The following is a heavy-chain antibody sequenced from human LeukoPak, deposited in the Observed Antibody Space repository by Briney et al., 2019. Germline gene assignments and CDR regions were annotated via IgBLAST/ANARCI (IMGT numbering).Heavy chain of an antibody. D-gene: IGHD3-10*01. V-gene: IGHV4-39*01. CDR3: ARGRFAELLFDI. CDR2: IYYSGST. CDR1: GGSISNSNYY. J-gene: IGHJ4*02. Sequence: SETLSLTCTVSGGSISNSNYYWGWIRQPPGKGLEWIGSIYYSGSTYYNPSLKSRVTISVDTSKNQFSLKLSSVTAADTAMYYCARGRFAELLFDIWGQGTLVTVSS.